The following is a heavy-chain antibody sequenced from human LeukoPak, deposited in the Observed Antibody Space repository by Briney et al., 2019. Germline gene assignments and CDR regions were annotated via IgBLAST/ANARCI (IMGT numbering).Heavy chain of an antibody. V-gene: IGHV3-23*01. Sequence: GGSLRLSCAASGFTFSRFAMSWVRQSPGQGLEWVSVISDSGSNTYYADSVKGRFTISRDNSKNTLYLRMNSLRAEDTAVYYCARGVEPLAANTLAYWGQGTLVTVSS. D-gene: IGHD1-14*01. CDR3: ARGVEPLAANTLAY. J-gene: IGHJ4*02. CDR1: GFTFSRFA. CDR2: ISDSGSNT.